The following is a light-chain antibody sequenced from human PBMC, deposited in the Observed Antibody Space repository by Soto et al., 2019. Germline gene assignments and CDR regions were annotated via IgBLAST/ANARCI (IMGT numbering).Light chain of an antibody. J-gene: IGLJ1*01. CDR3: AAWDDSLNGFYV. CDR2: NND. Sequence: QAVVTQPPSASGTPGQRVTISCSGGSSNIGTNSVNWYQQLPGRATKLLIYNNDLRPSGVPDRFSGYKSGTSASLAISGLQSEDEADYYCAAWDDSLNGFYVFGIGTKLTVL. CDR1: SSNIGTNS. V-gene: IGLV1-44*01.